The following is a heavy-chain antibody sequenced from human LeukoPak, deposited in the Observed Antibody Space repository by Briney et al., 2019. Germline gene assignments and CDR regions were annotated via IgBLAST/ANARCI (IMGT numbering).Heavy chain of an antibody. CDR3: AKDRTPQLGLLDGEEGS. V-gene: IGHV3-30*18. D-gene: IGHD3-22*01. CDR1: GFTFSSYG. J-gene: IGHJ5*02. Sequence: GGSLRLSCSGSGFTFSSYGIHWVRQAPGKGLEWVAVISNDGSNKDYADSVKGRFTISRDNSKNTLFLQMNSLRAEDTAVYYCAKDRTPQLGLLDGEEGSWGQGTLVTVSS. CDR2: ISNDGSNK.